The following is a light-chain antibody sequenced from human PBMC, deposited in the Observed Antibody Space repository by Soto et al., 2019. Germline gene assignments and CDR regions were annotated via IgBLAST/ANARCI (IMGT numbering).Light chain of an antibody. CDR3: QQYGSSPT. CDR1: QSVKNNY. Sequence: EIVLTQSPGTLSLSPGDRATLSCRASQSVKNNYLVWYQQKVGQAPRLLMSGASSRATGIPDRFSGSWSGTDFTLTISRLEPEDFAVYYCQQYGSSPTFGQGTRLEIK. CDR2: GAS. V-gene: IGKV3-20*01. J-gene: IGKJ5*01.